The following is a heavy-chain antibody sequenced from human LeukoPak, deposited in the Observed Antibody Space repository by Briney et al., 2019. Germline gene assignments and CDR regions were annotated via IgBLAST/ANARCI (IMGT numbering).Heavy chain of an antibody. D-gene: IGHD3-10*01. CDR1: GFTVSSNY. CDR2: IYSGGST. J-gene: IGHJ4*02. Sequence: GGSLRLSCVASGFTVSSNYMSWVRQAPGKGLEWVSVIYSGGSTYYADSVKGRFTISRDNSKNTLYLQMNSLRAEDTAVYYCARNYGSGPLFDYWGQGTLVTVSS. V-gene: IGHV3-53*01. CDR3: ARNYGSGPLFDY.